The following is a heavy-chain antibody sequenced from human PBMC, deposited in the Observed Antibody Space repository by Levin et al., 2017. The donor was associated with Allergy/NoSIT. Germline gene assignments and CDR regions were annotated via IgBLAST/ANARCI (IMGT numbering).Heavy chain of an antibody. J-gene: IGHJ4*02. CDR1: GASISSKNW. V-gene: IGHV4-4*02. CDR2: IDHSGST. Sequence: SCDVSGASISSKNWWSWVRQPPGKGLEWIGEIDHSGSTNYNSSLESRATISLDKAKNQFSLKVTSVTAADTAVYYCARDRGGDYGDDYSDSWGQGTRVTVSS. D-gene: IGHD4-17*01. CDR3: ARDRGGDYGDDYSDS.